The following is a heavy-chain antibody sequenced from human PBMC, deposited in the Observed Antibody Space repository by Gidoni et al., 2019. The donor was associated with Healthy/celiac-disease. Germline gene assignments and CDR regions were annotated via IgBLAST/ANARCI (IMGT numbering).Heavy chain of an antibody. D-gene: IGHD6-13*01. CDR2: ISYDGSNK. CDR1: GFPFRSYA. CDR3: ATSRGRIAAAGTSGPPWFDP. Sequence: QVQLVESGGGVVQPGRSLRLSCAASGFPFRSYALHWVRQAPGKGLEWVAVISYDGSNKYYADSVKGRFTISRDNSKNTLYLQMNSLRAEDTAVYYCATSRGRIAAAGTSGPPWFDPWGQGTLVTVSS. V-gene: IGHV3-30-3*01. J-gene: IGHJ5*02.